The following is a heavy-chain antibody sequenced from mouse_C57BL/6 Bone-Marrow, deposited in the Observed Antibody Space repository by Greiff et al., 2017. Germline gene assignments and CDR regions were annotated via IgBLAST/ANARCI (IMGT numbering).Heavy chain of an antibody. D-gene: IGHD2-4*01. V-gene: IGHV1-76*01. CDR2: IYPGSGTT. J-gene: IGHJ2*01. CDR3: ASGEDYDERDDDFDY. CDR1: GYTFTDYY. Sequence: VQLQQSGAELVRPGASVKLSCKASGYTFTDYYINWVKQRPGQGLEWIARIYPGSGTTYYNEKFKGKATLTAAKSSSTAYMQLISLTSEDSADYFCASGEDYDERDDDFDYWGQGTTLTVSS.